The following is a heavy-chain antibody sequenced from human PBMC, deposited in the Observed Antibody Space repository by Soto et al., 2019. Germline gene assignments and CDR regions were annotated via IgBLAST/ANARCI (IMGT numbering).Heavy chain of an antibody. Sequence: ESLKISCAASGFTFSSYSMNWVRQAPGKGLEWVSYISSSSSTIYYADSVKGRFTISRDNAKNSLYLQMNSLRDEDTAVYYCASWDSSLVYYYGMDVWGQGTTVTVSS. J-gene: IGHJ6*02. CDR2: ISSSSSTI. D-gene: IGHD6-19*01. CDR1: GFTFSSYS. V-gene: IGHV3-48*02. CDR3: ASWDSSLVYYYGMDV.